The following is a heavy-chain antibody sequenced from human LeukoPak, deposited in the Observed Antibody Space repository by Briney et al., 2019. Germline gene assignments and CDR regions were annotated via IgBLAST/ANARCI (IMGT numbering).Heavy chain of an antibody. J-gene: IGHJ3*02. CDR1: GFTVSSNY. CDR3: ARDCSSTGCPYDAFDI. Sequence: GGSLRLSCAASGFTVSSNYMSWVRQAPGKGLEWVSVIYSGGSTYYADSVKGRFTISRDNSKNTLYLQMNSLRAEDTAVYYCARDCSSTGCPYDAFDIWGQGTMVTVSS. V-gene: IGHV3-66*01. D-gene: IGHD2-2*01. CDR2: IYSGGST.